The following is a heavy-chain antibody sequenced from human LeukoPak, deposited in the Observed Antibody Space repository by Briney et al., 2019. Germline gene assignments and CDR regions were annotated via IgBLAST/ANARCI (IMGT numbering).Heavy chain of an antibody. CDR1: GGSFSGYY. D-gene: IGHD3-3*01. J-gene: IGHJ5*02. CDR3: ARGRFDFWSGYYNWFDP. CDR2: INHSGNT. V-gene: IGHV4-34*01. Sequence: PSETLSLTCAVYGGSFSGYYWSWIRQPPGKGLEWIGEINHSGNTNYNPSLKSRVTISVDTSKNQFSLKLSSVTAADTAVYYCARGRFDFWSGYYNWFDPWGQGTLVTVSS.